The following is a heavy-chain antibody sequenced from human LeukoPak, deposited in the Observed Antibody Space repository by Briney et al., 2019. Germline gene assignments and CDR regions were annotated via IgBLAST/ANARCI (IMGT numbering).Heavy chain of an antibody. V-gene: IGHV3-7*01. D-gene: IGHD6-13*01. CDR3: ARDPWYSSSWYLGLG. CDR1: GFTFSSYA. Sequence: GGSLRLSCAASGFTFSSYAMSWVRQAPGKGLEWVANIKQDGSEKYYVDSVKGRFTISRDNAKNSLYLQMNSLRAEDTAVYYCARDPWYSSSWYLGLGWGQGTLVTVSS. CDR2: IKQDGSEK. J-gene: IGHJ4*02.